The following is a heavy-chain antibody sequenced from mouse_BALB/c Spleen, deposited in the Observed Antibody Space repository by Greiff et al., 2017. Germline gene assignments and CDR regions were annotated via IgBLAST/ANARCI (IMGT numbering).Heavy chain of an antibody. V-gene: IGHV5-17*02. J-gene: IGHJ4*01. Sequence: EVKLVESGGGLVQPGGSRKLSCAASGFTFSSFGMHWVRQAPEKGLEWVAYISSGVSTIYYADTVTGRVPISRDNPKNTLFLQMTSLSSEVTAMYYCARKTGTYAMDYWGQGTSVTVPS. CDR3: ARKTGTYAMDY. CDR2: ISSGVSTI. CDR1: GFTFSSFG. D-gene: IGHD4-1*01.